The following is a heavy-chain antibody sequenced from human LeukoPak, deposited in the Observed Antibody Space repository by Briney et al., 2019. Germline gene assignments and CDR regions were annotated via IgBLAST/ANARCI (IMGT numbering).Heavy chain of an antibody. D-gene: IGHD3-22*01. Sequence: PSETLSLTCAVYGGSFSGYYWSWIRQPPGKGLEWIGNIYYGENTYYSPSLKSRVTISIDTSKNQFYLKLSSLTAADTAVYYCARRDDSSGYHKIFDYWGPGTLVTVSS. CDR2: IYYGENT. J-gene: IGHJ4*02. CDR3: ARRDDSSGYHKIFDY. V-gene: IGHV4-34*01. CDR1: GGSFSGYY.